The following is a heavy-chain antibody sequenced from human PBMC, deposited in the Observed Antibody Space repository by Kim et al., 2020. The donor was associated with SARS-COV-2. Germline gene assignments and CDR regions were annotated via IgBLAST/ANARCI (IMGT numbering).Heavy chain of an antibody. CDR3: ARDATIVVVPAADAFDI. CDR2: ISSSSSTI. V-gene: IGHV3-48*02. Sequence: GGSLRLSCAASGFTFSSYSMNWVRQAPGKGLEWVSYISSSSSTIYYADSVKGRFTISRDNAKNSLYLQMNSLRDEDTAVYYCARDATIVVVPAADAFDIWGQGTMVTVSS. J-gene: IGHJ3*02. CDR1: GFTFSSYS. D-gene: IGHD2-2*01.